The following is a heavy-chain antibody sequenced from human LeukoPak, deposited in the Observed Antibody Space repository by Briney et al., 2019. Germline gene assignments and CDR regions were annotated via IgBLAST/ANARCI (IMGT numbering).Heavy chain of an antibody. J-gene: IGHJ4*02. CDR2: INCDGAAT. V-gene: IGHV3-20*04. CDR3: TRDLSSGGYFLGY. CDR1: ANKFDDYG. Sequence: PGGSLRLSCTDSANKFDDYGMSWVRQAPRKGLEWVSGINCDGAATAYADSVKGRFTISRDHAKNSLFLQMNSLRAEDTGSYFCTRDLSSGGYFLGYWGQGILVTVSS. D-gene: IGHD6-19*01.